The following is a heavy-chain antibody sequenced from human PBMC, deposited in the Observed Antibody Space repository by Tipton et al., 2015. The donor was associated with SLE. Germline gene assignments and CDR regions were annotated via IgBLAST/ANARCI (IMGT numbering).Heavy chain of an antibody. Sequence: TLSLTCAVYGGSFSGYYWSWICQPPGKGLEWIGEINHSGSTNYNPSLKSRVTISVDTSKNQFSLKLSSVTAADTAVYYCARGYGPVVSWGQGTLVTVSS. CDR3: ARGYGPVVS. D-gene: IGHD4-17*01. CDR2: INHSGST. V-gene: IGHV4-34*01. CDR1: GGSFSGYY. J-gene: IGHJ4*02.